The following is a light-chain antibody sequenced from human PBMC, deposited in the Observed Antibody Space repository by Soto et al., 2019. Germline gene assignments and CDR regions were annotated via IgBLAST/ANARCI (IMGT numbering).Light chain of an antibody. Sequence: DIQMTQSPSTLSASVGDRVTITCRASQSISSWLAWYQQKPVKAPKLLLYKASSLESVVPSRFSGSGSGTEFTLTISSLQPDDFATYYCQQYNSYSGTFGQGTKVEIK. CDR2: KAS. CDR1: QSISSW. J-gene: IGKJ1*01. CDR3: QQYNSYSGT. V-gene: IGKV1-5*03.